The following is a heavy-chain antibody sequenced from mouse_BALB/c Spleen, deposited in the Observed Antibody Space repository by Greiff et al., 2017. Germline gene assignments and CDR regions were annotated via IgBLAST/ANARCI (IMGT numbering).Heavy chain of an antibody. J-gene: IGHJ4*01. Sequence: VQLKQSGPELMKPGASVKISCKASGYSFTSYYMHWVKQSHGKSLEWIGYIDPFNGGTSYNQKFKGKATLTVDKSSSTAYMHLSSLTSEDSAVYFCARGARATAMDYWGQGTSVTVSS. V-gene: IGHV1S135*01. CDR1: GYSFTSYY. D-gene: IGHD3-1*01. CDR3: ARGARATAMDY. CDR2: IDPFNGGT.